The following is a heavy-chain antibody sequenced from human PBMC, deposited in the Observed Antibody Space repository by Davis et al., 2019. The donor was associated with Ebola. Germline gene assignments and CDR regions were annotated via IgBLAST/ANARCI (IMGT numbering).Heavy chain of an antibody. J-gene: IGHJ6*02. CDR3: AREDGYHYYGMDV. Sequence: SETLSLTCAVYGGSFSAYYWTWIRQPPGKGLEWIGSIYYSGSTYYNPSLKSRVTISVDTSRNQFSLKLSSVTAADTAVYYCAREDGYHYYGMDVWGQGTTVTVSS. D-gene: IGHD3-22*01. CDR1: GGSFSAYY. CDR2: IYYSGST. V-gene: IGHV4-34*01.